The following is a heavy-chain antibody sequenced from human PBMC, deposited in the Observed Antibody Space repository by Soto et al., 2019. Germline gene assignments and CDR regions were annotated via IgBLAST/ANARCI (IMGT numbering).Heavy chain of an antibody. CDR1: GYSFNSYY. Sequence: QVQLVQSGAEVKKPGASVKVACKASGYSFNSYYMHWVRQAPGQGPEWMGVINPSAASTSYAQKFQGRVNMTRDTSTSTVYMELSSLRSEDTALYYCASDYNAYQRQHVFDIWGQGTLVTVSS. CDR3: ASDYNAYQRQHVFDI. CDR2: INPSAAST. J-gene: IGHJ3*02. D-gene: IGHD3-10*01. V-gene: IGHV1-46*02.